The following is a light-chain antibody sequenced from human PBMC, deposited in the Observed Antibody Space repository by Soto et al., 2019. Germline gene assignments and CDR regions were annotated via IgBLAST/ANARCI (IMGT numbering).Light chain of an antibody. CDR1: QTISSY. Sequence: DIKLTESPSSLSASVGDRVTITLRASQTISSYLNWYQQKPGKAPKLLIYGASSLQSGVPARFSGIGSRTDFTLTISSLQHEDSATYSCQQSYSSPPTFGGGTKVYIK. J-gene: IGKJ4*01. CDR3: QQSYSSPPT. V-gene: IGKV1-39*01. CDR2: GAS.